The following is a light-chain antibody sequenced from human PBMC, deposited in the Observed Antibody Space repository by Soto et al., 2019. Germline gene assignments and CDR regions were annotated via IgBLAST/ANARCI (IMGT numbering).Light chain of an antibody. Sequence: QSVLTQPASVSGSPGQSITISCTGTSSDVGGYNYVSWYQQHPGKAPKLMIYDVSNRPSGVSNRFSGSKSGNTASLTISGLKAEDEADYNCSSYTSSSTPFVFGTGTKVTVL. CDR3: SSYTSSSTPFV. CDR2: DVS. V-gene: IGLV2-14*01. J-gene: IGLJ1*01. CDR1: SSDVGGYNY.